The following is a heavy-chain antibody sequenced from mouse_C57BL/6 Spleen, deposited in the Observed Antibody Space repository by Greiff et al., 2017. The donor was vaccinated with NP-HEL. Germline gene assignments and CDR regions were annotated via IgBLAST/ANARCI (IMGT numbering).Heavy chain of an antibody. J-gene: IGHJ3*01. V-gene: IGHV1-81*01. D-gene: IGHD2-4*01. Sequence: QVQLQQSGAELARPGASVKLSCKASGYTFTSYGISWVKQRTGQGLEWIGEIYPRSGNTYYNEKFKGKATLTADKSSSTAYMELRSLTSEDSAVYFCATPYYDYDPAWFAYWGQGTLVTVSA. CDR1: GYTFTSYG. CDR3: ATPYYDYDPAWFAY. CDR2: IYPRSGNT.